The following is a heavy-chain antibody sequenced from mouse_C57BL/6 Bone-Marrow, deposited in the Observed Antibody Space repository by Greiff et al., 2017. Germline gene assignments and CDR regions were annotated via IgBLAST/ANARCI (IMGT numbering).Heavy chain of an antibody. CDR3: ARGWLLHAMDY. CDR1: GFTFSDYG. D-gene: IGHD2-3*01. CDR2: ISSGSSTI. V-gene: IGHV5-17*01. J-gene: IGHJ4*01. Sequence: EVMLVESGGGLVKPGGSLKLSCAASGFTFSDYGMHWVRQAPEKGLEWVAYISSGSSTIYYADTVKGRFTISRDNAKNTLFLQMTSLRSEDTAMYYCARGWLLHAMDYWGQGTSVTVSS.